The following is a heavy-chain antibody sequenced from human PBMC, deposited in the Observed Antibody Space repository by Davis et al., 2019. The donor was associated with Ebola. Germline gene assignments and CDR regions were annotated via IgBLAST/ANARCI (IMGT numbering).Heavy chain of an antibody. J-gene: IGHJ6*02. CDR3: ASLVLRFLEWSVDYGMDV. Sequence: SVTVSCKASGGTFSSYAISWVRQAPGQGLEWMGGIIPIFGTANYAQKFQGRVTITADKSTSTAYMELSSLRSEDTAVYYCASLVLRFLEWSVDYGMDVWGQGTTVTVSS. V-gene: IGHV1-69*06. CDR2: IIPIFGTA. D-gene: IGHD3-3*01. CDR1: GGTFSSYA.